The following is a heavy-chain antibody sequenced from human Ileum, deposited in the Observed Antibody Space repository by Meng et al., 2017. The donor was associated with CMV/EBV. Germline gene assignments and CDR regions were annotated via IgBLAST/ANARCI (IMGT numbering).Heavy chain of an antibody. V-gene: IGHV4-34*02. CDR2: VSHSGVT. D-gene: IGHD2-21*01. Sequence: QVQHQRWGAGLLTPSETLSLTCAVYGGSLSGYYWSWIRQPPGKGLEWIAEVSHSGVTNYNPSLKSRVTISIDTSKNQFSLHLSSATAADTAVYYCAREPPFVPADSWGQGTLVTVSS. J-gene: IGHJ4*02. CDR1: GGSLSGYY. CDR3: AREPPFVPADS.